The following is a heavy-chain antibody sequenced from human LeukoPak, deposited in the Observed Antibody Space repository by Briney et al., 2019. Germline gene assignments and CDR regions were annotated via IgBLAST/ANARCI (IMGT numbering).Heavy chain of an antibody. V-gene: IGHV3-30*18. J-gene: IGHJ6*02. CDR3: AKDVHTYGYMGTADYYGMDV. CDR2: ISYDGSHK. D-gene: IGHD5-18*01. CDR1: GFTFSSYG. Sequence: GGSLRLSCAASGFTFSSYGMHWVRQAPGKGLEWVAVISYDGSHKYSADSVKGRFTISRDNSKNTLYLQMNSLRTEDTAVYHCAKDVHTYGYMGTADYYGMDVWGQGTTVTVSS.